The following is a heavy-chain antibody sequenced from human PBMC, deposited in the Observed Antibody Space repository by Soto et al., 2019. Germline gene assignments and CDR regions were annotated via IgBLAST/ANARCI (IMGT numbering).Heavy chain of an antibody. CDR2: ISGSGGST. V-gene: IGHV3-23*01. Sequence: PGGSLRLSCAASVFTFSSYAMIWFRQAPGKGLEWVSAISGSGGSTYYADSVKGRFTISRDNSKNTLYLQMNSLRAEDTAVYYCANDRHSYGYGDYYYGMDVWGQGTTVTVSS. CDR1: VFTFSSYA. D-gene: IGHD5-18*01. J-gene: IGHJ6*02. CDR3: ANDRHSYGYGDYYYGMDV.